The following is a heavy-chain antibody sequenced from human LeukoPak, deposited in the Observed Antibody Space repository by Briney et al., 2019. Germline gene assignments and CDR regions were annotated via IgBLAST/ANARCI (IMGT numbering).Heavy chain of an antibody. CDR3: ARDLHCSSTSCYYYYGMDV. CDR2: IKQDGSEK. CDR1: GFTFSSYW. D-gene: IGHD2-2*01. V-gene: IGHV3-7*01. Sequence: GGSLRLSCAASGFTFSSYWMSWVRQAPGKGLEWVANIKQDGSEKYYVDSVKGRFTISRDNAKNSLYLQMNSLRAEDTAVYYCARDLHCSSTSCYYYYGMDVWGQGTTVTVSS. J-gene: IGHJ6*02.